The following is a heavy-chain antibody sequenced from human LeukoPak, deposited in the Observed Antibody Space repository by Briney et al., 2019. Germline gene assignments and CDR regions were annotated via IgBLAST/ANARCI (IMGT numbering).Heavy chain of an antibody. V-gene: IGHV4-39*07. CDR3: ARAPYYYYMDV. Sequence: SETLSLTCTVSGGSISSSSYYWGWIRQPPGKGLEWIGEINHSGSTNYNPSLKSRVTISIDTSKNQFSLKLSSVTAADTAVYYCARAPYYYYMDVWGKGTTVSVSS. CDR2: INHSGST. J-gene: IGHJ6*03. CDR1: GGSISSSSYY.